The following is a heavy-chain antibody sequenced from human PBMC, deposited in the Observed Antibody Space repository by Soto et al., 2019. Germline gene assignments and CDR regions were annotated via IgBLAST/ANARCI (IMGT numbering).Heavy chain of an antibody. CDR2: IYGTGNT. Sequence: QLQLQESGPGLVKPSETLSLSCTVSGGSITSSFYWGWIRQPPGKGLEWIGSIYGTGNTYYNPSLTGRVTISADTSKNQFSLNLITVTAADTAVYYCRSSSRYSTDVWGQGATVTVSS. J-gene: IGHJ6*02. V-gene: IGHV4-39*01. CDR3: RSSSRYSTDV. CDR1: GGSITSSFY. D-gene: IGHD6-13*01.